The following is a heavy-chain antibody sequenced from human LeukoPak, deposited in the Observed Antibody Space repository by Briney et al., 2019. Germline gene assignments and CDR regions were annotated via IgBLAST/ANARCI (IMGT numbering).Heavy chain of an antibody. D-gene: IGHD5-24*01. Sequence: SETLSLTCAVSGGSFSGYYWSWIRQPPGKGLEWIGEINHSGSTKYNPSLKSRVTISADTSKNQFSLRLSSVTAANTAVYYCARAEDEFDIWGQGRMVTVSS. CDR2: INHSGST. V-gene: IGHV4-34*01. J-gene: IGHJ3*02. CDR3: ARAEDEFDI. CDR1: GGSFSGYY.